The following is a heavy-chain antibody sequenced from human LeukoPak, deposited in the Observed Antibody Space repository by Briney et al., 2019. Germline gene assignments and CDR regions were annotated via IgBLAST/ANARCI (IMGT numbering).Heavy chain of an antibody. CDR2: IYYSGST. Sequence: PSETLSLTCTVSGGSISSYYWSWIRQPPGEGLEWIGYIYYSGSTKYNPSVKGRVTISVDTSKNQFSLRLTSVTAADTAVYYCARGAGWYHYWGQGTLVTVSS. D-gene: IGHD6-19*01. J-gene: IGHJ4*02. CDR3: ARGAGWYHY. V-gene: IGHV4-59*12. CDR1: GGSISSYY.